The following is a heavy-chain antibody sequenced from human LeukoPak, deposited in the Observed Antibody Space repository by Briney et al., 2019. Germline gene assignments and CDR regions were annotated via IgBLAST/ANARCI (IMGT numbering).Heavy chain of an antibody. V-gene: IGHV4-31*03. CDR3: AREATVTTGPDYYYYGMDV. CDR2: IYYSGST. Sequence: PSQTLSLTCTVSGGSISSGGYYCSCIRQHPGKGLEWIGYIYYSGSTYYNPSLKSRVTISVDTSKNQFSLKLSSVTAADTAVYYCAREATVTTGPDYYYYGMDVWGKGTTVTVSS. CDR1: GGSISSGGYY. J-gene: IGHJ6*04. D-gene: IGHD4-17*01.